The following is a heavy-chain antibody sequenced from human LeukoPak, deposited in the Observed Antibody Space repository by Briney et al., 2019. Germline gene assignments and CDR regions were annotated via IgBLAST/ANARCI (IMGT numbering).Heavy chain of an antibody. D-gene: IGHD3-3*01. V-gene: IGHV3-13*01. CDR2: IGVTGDT. CDR3: ATVPYYDFWSGYSHFDY. J-gene: IGHJ4*02. Sequence: GGSLRLSCAASGFTFSKDDFHWVRQAPGKGLEWVAAIGVTGDTYYADSVKGRFTISRDNAKNSLYLQMNSLRAEDTAVYYCATVPYYDFWSGYSHFDYWGQGTLVTVSS. CDR1: GFTFSKDD.